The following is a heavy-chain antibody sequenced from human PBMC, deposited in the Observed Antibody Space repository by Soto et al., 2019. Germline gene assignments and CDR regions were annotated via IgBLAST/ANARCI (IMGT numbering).Heavy chain of an antibody. CDR2: MSGSGGST. CDR3: ARAFWTVAGTRYFDY. CDR1: GFTFSSYA. J-gene: IGHJ4*02. Sequence: PGGSLRLSCAASGFTFSSYAMSWVRQAPGKGLERVSVMSGSGGSTYYADSVKGRFTISRDNSKNTLYLQMNSLRAEDTAVYYCARAFWTVAGTRYFDYWGQGTLVTVSS. D-gene: IGHD6-19*01. V-gene: IGHV3-23*01.